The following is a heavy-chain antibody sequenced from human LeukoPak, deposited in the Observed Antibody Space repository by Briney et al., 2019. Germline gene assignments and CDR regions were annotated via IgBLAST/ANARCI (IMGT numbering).Heavy chain of an antibody. V-gene: IGHV3-30*18. Sequence: GRSLRLSCAASGFTFSSYGMHWVRQAPGKGLEWVAVISYDGSNKYYADSVKGRFTISRDNSKNTLYLQMNSLRAEDTAVYYCAKDEDYDSSGYPDYWGQGTLVTVSS. CDR1: GFTFSSYG. CDR3: AKDEDYDSSGYPDY. D-gene: IGHD3-22*01. J-gene: IGHJ4*02. CDR2: ISYDGSNK.